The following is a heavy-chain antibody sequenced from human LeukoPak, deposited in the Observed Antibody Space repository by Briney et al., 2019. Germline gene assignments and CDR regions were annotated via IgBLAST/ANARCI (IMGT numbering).Heavy chain of an antibody. Sequence: ASVKVSCKASGYTFTGYYMHWVRQAPGQGLEWMGRINPNSGGTNYAQKFQGRVTMTRDTSISTAYMELRSLRSDDTAVYYCARDRGLATPFDYWGQGTLVTVSS. CDR1: GYTFTGYY. CDR3: ARDRGLATPFDY. J-gene: IGHJ4*02. V-gene: IGHV1-2*06. D-gene: IGHD5-12*01. CDR2: INPNSGGT.